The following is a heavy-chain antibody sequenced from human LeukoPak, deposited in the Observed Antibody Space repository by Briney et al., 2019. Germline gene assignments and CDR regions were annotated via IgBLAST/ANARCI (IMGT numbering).Heavy chain of an antibody. J-gene: IGHJ5*02. CDR3: AVDGGYNRFDP. V-gene: IGHV3-7*04. CDR1: GFTFSSYW. D-gene: IGHD3-16*01. Sequence: QPGGSLRLSCAASGFTFSSYWMSWARQAPGKGMEWVAKMNEDGSVKNYVVSVKGRFTISRDNAKSSLYLQMNSLRAEDTAIYYCAVDGGYNRFDPWGQGTLVTVPS. CDR2: MNEDGSVK.